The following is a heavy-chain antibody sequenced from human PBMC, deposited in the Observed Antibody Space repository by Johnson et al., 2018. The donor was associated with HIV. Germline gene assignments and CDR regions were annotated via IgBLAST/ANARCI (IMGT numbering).Heavy chain of an antibody. J-gene: IGHJ3*02. Sequence: VQLVESGGGVVQPGRSLRLSCAASGFTFSSYAMHWVRQAPGKGLEWVSGISWNSGSIGYADSVKGRFTISRDNAKNSLYLQMNSLRAEDTALYYCARGPGYSSRWYVNTDAFDMWGQGTMVTVSS. D-gene: IGHD6-13*01. CDR3: ARGPGYSSRWYVNTDAFDM. CDR1: GFTFSSYA. CDR2: ISWNSGSI. V-gene: IGHV3-9*01.